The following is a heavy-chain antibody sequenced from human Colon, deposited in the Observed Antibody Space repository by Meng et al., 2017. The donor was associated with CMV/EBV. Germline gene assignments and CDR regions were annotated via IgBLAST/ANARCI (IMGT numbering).Heavy chain of an antibody. CDR1: GFTFSNYA. CDR3: ARDPRNWGLTP. D-gene: IGHD7-27*01. Sequence: GSLRLSCAASGFTFSNYAMHWVRQAPGKGLEWVAIIWHDGSHKYYVDSVKGRFTISRDNSKNTMSLQLNSLRVEDTAVYYCARDPRNWGLTPWGQGTLVTVSS. J-gene: IGHJ5*02. V-gene: IGHV3-33*01. CDR2: IWHDGSHK.